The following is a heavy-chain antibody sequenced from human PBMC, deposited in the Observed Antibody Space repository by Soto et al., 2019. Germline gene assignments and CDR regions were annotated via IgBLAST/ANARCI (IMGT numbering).Heavy chain of an antibody. V-gene: IGHV1-18*01. CDR2: ISGYNGNA. CDR3: AREGWVGELLY. D-gene: IGHD3-10*01. J-gene: IGHJ4*02. Sequence: VQLVQSGNVVQKPGSSVKVSCKTSGYTFSSYGIIWVRQAPGQGLEWMGWISGYNGNADYAQRFRGRVNMTTDTSTTTVFMELRDLRSDDTALYFCAREGWVGELLYWGQGSLVTVS. CDR1: GYTFSSYG.